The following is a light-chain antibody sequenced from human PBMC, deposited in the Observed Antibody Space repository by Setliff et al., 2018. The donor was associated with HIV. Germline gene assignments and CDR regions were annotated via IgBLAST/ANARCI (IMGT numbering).Light chain of an antibody. CDR3: QQFNSHLLT. V-gene: IGKV1-13*02. J-gene: IGKJ4*01. Sequence: AIQLTQSPSSLSAFVGDRVTIPCRASQGISSALAWYQQKPGKPPKLLIYDASTLESGVPSRFSGSGSGTDFTLTISSLQPEDFATYFCQQFNSHLLTFGGGTK. CDR1: QGISSA. CDR2: DAS.